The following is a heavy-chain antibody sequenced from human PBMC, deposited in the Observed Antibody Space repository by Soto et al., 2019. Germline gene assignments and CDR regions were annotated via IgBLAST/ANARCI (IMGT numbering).Heavy chain of an antibody. J-gene: IGHJ4*02. V-gene: IGHV4-4*02. CDR3: ARSPHTSYYGESGTCDY. D-gene: IGHD3-10*01. Sequence: QLQLQESGPGLVRPSGTLSLTCAVYGGFTSNNKWWSWVRQPPGKGREWIGDAYHSGSNEYNPSLKSRVNISVDKSKNQISLKLTAATDADTAVYYCARSPHTSYYGESGTCDYWGQGTLVTVSS. CDR1: GGFTSNNKW. CDR2: AYHSGSN.